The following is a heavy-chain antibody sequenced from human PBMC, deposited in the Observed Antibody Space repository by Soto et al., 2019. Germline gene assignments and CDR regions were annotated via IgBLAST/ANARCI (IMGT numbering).Heavy chain of an antibody. CDR2: IGTAGDT. J-gene: IGHJ4*02. Sequence: TVGSLRLSCAASGFTFSSYDMHWVRQATGKGLEWVSAIGTAGDTYYPGSVKGRFTISRENAKNSLYLQMNSLRAGDTAVYYCARSGRSGWYGYFDYWGQGTLVTVSS. V-gene: IGHV3-13*04. D-gene: IGHD6-19*01. CDR1: GFTFSSYD. CDR3: ARSGRSGWYGYFDY.